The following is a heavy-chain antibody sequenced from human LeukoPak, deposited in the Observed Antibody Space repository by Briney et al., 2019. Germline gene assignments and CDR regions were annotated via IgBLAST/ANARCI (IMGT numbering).Heavy chain of an antibody. Sequence: SETLSLTCTVSGGSISSYYWSWIRQPPGKGLEWIGYIHYSGSTYYNPSLKSRVTISVDTSKNQFSLKLSSVTAADTAVYYCARDRLELPFDIWGQGTMVTVSS. V-gene: IGHV4-59*12. CDR3: ARDRLELPFDI. CDR1: GGSISSYY. CDR2: IHYSGST. D-gene: IGHD1-7*01. J-gene: IGHJ3*02.